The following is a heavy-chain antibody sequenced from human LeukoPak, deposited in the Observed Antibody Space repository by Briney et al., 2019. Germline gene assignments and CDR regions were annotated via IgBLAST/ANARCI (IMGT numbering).Heavy chain of an antibody. J-gene: IGHJ4*02. D-gene: IGHD6-19*01. CDR2: IWYDGSNK. CDR3: ASNIAVAGPFDY. Sequence: GGSLRLSCAASGFTFSSYGMHWVRQAPGKGLEWVAVIWYDGSNKYYADSVKGRFTISRDNSKNTLYLQMNSLRAEDTAVYYCASNIAVAGPFDYWGQGTLVTVSS. V-gene: IGHV3-33*01. CDR1: GFTFSSYG.